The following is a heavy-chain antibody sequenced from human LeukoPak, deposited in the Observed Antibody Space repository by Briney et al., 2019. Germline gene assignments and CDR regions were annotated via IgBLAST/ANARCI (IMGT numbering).Heavy chain of an antibody. Sequence: PGRSLRLSCAASGFTFDDYAMHWVRQAPGKGLEWVSGISWNSGSIGYADSVKGRFTISRDNAKNSLYLQMNSLRAEDTALYYCAKDSAGTNFDYWGQGTLVTVSS. CDR3: AKDSAGTNFDY. J-gene: IGHJ4*02. CDR1: GFTFDDYA. D-gene: IGHD2-15*01. V-gene: IGHV3-9*01. CDR2: ISWNSGSI.